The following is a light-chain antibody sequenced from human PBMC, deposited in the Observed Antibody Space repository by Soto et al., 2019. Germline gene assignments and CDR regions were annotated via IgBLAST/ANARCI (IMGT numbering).Light chain of an antibody. Sequence: EIVLTQSPGTLSLSPGERATLSCRASQSVSSSFLAWYQQKPGQAPRLLIHGASSRATGIPDRFSGSGSGTDFTLTISRLEPEDFAVYYCQQYDNSPWTFGQGTKVEIK. CDR3: QQYDNSPWT. V-gene: IGKV3-20*01. J-gene: IGKJ1*01. CDR2: GAS. CDR1: QSVSSSF.